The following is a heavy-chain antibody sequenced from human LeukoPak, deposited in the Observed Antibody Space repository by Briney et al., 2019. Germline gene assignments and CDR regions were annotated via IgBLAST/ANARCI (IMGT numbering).Heavy chain of an antibody. Sequence: SETLSLTCTVSGGSISSGDYYWSWIHQPPGKGLEWIGYIYYSGSTYYNPSLKSRVTISVDTSKNQFSLKLSSVTAADTAVYYCAREYGDDNWFDPWGQGTLVTVSS. CDR3: AREYGDDNWFDP. J-gene: IGHJ5*02. CDR1: GGSISSGDYY. D-gene: IGHD2-21*02. V-gene: IGHV4-30-4*01. CDR2: IYYSGST.